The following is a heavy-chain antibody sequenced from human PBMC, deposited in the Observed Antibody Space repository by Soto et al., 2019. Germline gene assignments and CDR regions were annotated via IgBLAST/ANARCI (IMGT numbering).Heavy chain of an antibody. CDR1: GFTFSSYA. CDR2: ISGSGGST. Sequence: EVQLLESGGGLVQPGGSLRLSCAASGFTFSSYAMNWVRQAPGKGLEWVSVISGSGGSTYYADSVKGRFTISTDNSKNTLYMQMNSLRAEDTAVYYCAKRTTCWYFDLWGRGTLVTVSS. CDR3: AKRTTCWYFDL. J-gene: IGHJ2*01. V-gene: IGHV3-23*01.